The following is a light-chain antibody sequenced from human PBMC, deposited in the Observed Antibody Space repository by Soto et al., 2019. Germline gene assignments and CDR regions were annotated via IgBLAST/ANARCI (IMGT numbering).Light chain of an antibody. J-gene: IGKJ2*01. CDR3: QQSYSTPLYT. V-gene: IGKV1-39*01. Sequence: IQLTQSPSSLSASVGDSVTITCRASQSISSYLNWYQQKPGKAPKLLIYAASSLQSGVPSRFSGSGSGTDFTLTISSLQPEDFATYYCQQSYSTPLYTFGQGTKVDIK. CDR1: QSISSY. CDR2: AAS.